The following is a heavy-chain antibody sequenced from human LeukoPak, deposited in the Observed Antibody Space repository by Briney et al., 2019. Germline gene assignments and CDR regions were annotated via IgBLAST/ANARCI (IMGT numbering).Heavy chain of an antibody. V-gene: IGHV3-11*01. Sequence: GGSLRLSCAASGFTLSDHYMDWVRQAPGKGLEWVSYISSSGSTIYYADSVKGRFTISRDNAKNSLYLQMNSLRAEDTAVYYCARDKYYYDSSGYPDHFDYWGQGTLVTVSS. D-gene: IGHD3-22*01. CDR3: ARDKYYYDSSGYPDHFDY. CDR1: GFTLSDHY. CDR2: ISSSGSTI. J-gene: IGHJ4*02.